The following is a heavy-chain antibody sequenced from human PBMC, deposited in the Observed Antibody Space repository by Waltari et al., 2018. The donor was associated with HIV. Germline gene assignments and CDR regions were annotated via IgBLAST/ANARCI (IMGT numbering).Heavy chain of an antibody. CDR3: ARESHSSNFDY. D-gene: IGHD6-13*01. J-gene: IGHJ4*02. Sequence: QVQLVESGGGVVQPGRSLRLSRAASGFTFSSYAMHWVRQAPGKGLEWVAVISYDGSNKYYADSVKGRFTISRDNSKNTLYLQMNSLRAEDTAVYYCARESHSSNFDYWGQGTLVTVSS. CDR2: ISYDGSNK. CDR1: GFTFSSYA. V-gene: IGHV3-30*04.